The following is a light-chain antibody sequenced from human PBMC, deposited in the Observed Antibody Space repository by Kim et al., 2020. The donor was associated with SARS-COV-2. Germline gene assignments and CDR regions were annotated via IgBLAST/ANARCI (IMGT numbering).Light chain of an antibody. Sequence: EIVMTQSPATLSVSPGERATLSCRASQSVGSNLAWYHQKPGQAPRLLIYGASTRATGIPARFSGSGSGTEFTLTISSLQAEDFAVYYCQQYNDWLSGTFGQGTKVDIK. V-gene: IGKV3-15*01. J-gene: IGKJ1*01. CDR2: GAS. CDR1: QSVGSN. CDR3: QQYNDWLSGT.